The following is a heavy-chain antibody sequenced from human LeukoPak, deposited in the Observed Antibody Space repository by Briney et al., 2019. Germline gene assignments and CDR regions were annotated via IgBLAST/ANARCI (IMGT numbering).Heavy chain of an antibody. Sequence: SGGSLRLSCAASGFTFSSYAMSWVRQAPGKGLEWVSAISGSGGSTYYADSVKGRFTISRDNSKNTLYLQMNSLRAEDTAVYYCAKQQGDFWSGYSYWGQGTLVTVSS. CDR3: AKQQGDFWSGYSY. CDR1: GFTFSSYA. J-gene: IGHJ4*02. D-gene: IGHD3-3*01. CDR2: ISGSGGST. V-gene: IGHV3-23*01.